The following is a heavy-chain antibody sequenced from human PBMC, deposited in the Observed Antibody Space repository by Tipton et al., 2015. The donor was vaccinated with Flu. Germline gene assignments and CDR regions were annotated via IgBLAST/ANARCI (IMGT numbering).Heavy chain of an antibody. J-gene: IGHJ4*02. D-gene: IGHD6-19*01. Sequence: PLRLSCAASGFTFSRYAMSWVRQAPGKGLEWVAGVSGGGGTTYFADSVKGRFTISRDNSRNMVFLQMNNLRAEDTAEYYCAKVIPELVAGLDYWGRGTLVTVSS. CDR2: VSGGGGTT. CDR3: AKVIPELVAGLDY. V-gene: IGHV3-23*01. CDR1: GFTFSRYA.